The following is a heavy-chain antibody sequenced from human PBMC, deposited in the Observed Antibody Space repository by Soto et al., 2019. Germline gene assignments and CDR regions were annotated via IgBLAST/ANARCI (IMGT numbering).Heavy chain of an antibody. Sequence: QVQLVQSGAEVKKPGSSVKVSCKASGGTFSSYTISWVRQAPGQGLEWMGRIIPILGIANYAQKFQGRVTITADKSTSTAYMELSSLRSEDTAVYYCATYPGSWDKYYFDYWGQGTLVTVSS. J-gene: IGHJ4*02. V-gene: IGHV1-69*02. CDR3: ATYPGSWDKYYFDY. CDR2: IIPILGIA. CDR1: GGTFSSYT. D-gene: IGHD2-15*01.